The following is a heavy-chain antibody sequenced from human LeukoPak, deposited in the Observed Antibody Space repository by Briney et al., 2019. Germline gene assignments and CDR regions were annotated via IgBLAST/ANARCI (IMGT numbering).Heavy chain of an antibody. CDR3: ARVADIVATMYYFDY. V-gene: IGHV1-2*02. Sequence: GASVKVSCKASGYTFTGYYMHWVRQAPGQGLEWMGWINPNSGGTNYAQKFQGRVTMTRDTSISTAYMELSRLRSDDTAVYYCARVADIVATMYYFDYWGQGTLVTVSS. CDR1: GYTFTGYY. J-gene: IGHJ4*02. CDR2: INPNSGGT. D-gene: IGHD5-12*01.